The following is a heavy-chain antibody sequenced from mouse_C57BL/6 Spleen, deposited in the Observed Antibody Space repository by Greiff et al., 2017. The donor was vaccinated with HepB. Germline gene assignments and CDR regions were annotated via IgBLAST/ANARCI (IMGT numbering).Heavy chain of an antibody. D-gene: IGHD1-1*01. Sequence: QVQLKQPGAELVKPGASVKLSCKASGYTFTSYWMHWVKQRPGQGLEWIGMIHPNSGSTNYNEKFKSKATLTVDKSSSTAYMQLSSLTSEDSAVYYCARALITTVPELAYWGQGTLVTVSA. CDR1: GYTFTSYW. CDR2: IHPNSGST. V-gene: IGHV1-64*01. J-gene: IGHJ3*01. CDR3: ARALITTVPELAY.